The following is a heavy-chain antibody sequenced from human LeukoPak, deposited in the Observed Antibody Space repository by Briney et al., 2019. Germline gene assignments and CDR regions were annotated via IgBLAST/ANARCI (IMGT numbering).Heavy chain of an antibody. J-gene: IGHJ4*02. V-gene: IGHV1-24*01. D-gene: IGHD3-16*02. CDR2: FDPEDGET. CDR1: GYTLTELS. CDR3: AAGIMITFGGVIARNY. Sequence: ASVKVSCKVSGYTLTELSMHWVRQAPGKGLEWMGGFDPEDGETIYAQKFQGRVTMTEDTSTDTAYMELSSLRSEDTAVYYCAAGIMITFGGVIARNYWGQGTLVTVSS.